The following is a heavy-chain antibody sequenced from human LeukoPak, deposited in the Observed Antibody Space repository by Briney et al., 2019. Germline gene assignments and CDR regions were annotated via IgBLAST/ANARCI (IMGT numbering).Heavy chain of an antibody. V-gene: IGHV4-34*01. Sequence: SETLSLTCAVYGGSFSGYYWSWIRQPPGKGLEWIGEINHSGSTNYNPSLKSRVTISVDTSKNQFSLKLSSVTAADTAVYYCATVPGEDQLPLGTFDYWGQGTLVTVSS. J-gene: IGHJ4*02. D-gene: IGHD2-2*01. CDR1: GGSFSGYY. CDR3: ATVPGEDQLPLGTFDY. CDR2: INHSGST.